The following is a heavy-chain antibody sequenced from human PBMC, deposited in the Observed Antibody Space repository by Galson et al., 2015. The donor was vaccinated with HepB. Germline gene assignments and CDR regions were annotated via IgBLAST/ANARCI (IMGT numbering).Heavy chain of an antibody. CDR3: ARGGENYYDSSGYAFDI. V-gene: IGHV4-59*01. CDR2: IYYSGST. J-gene: IGHJ3*02. CDR1: GGSISSYY. Sequence: SETLSLTCTVSGGSISSYYWSWIRQPPGKGLEWIGYIYYSGSTDYNPSLKSRVTISVDTSKNQFSLKLSSVTAADTAVYYCARGGENYYDSSGYAFDIWGQGTMVTVSS. D-gene: IGHD3-22*01.